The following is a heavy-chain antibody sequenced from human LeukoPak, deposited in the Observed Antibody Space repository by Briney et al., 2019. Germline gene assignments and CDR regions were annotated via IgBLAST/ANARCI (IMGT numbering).Heavy chain of an antibody. CDR3: ARHLSGTTMSHYFDF. CDR1: GGSISSSSYY. CDR2: IYYSGST. D-gene: IGHD1-1*01. Sequence: SETLSLTCTVSGGSISSSSYYWGWIRQPPEKGLEWIGSIYYSGSTYYNPSPKSRVSISVDTSKNQVSLKLYSVTASDAAIYYCARHLSGTTMSHYFDFWGQGTLVTVSS. J-gene: IGHJ4*02. V-gene: IGHV4-39*01.